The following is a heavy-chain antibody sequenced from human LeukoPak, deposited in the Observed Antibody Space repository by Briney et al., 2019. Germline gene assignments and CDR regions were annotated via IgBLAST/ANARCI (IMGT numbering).Heavy chain of an antibody. V-gene: IGHV3-30*18. D-gene: IGHD3-22*01. CDR3: AKGGYSSGYVLDY. J-gene: IGHJ4*02. CDR2: ISYDGSNK. CDR1: GFTFSSYG. Sequence: GGSLRLSCAASGFTFSSYGMHWVRQAPGKGLEWVAVISYDGSNKYYADSVKGRFTISRDNSKNTLYLQMSSLRAEDTAVYYCAKGGYSSGYVLDYWGQGTLVTVSS.